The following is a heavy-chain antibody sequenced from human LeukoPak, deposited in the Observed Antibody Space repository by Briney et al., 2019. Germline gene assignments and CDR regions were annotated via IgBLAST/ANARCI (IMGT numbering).Heavy chain of an antibody. CDR1: GYTFTSYG. CDR3: ARDLAVAGIAAAGMSDY. J-gene: IGHJ4*02. D-gene: IGHD6-13*01. V-gene: IGHV1-18*01. CDR2: ISAYNGNT. Sequence: ASVKVSCKASGYTFTSYGISWVRQAPGQGLEWMGWISAYNGNTNYAQKLQGRVTMTTDTSTSTAYMELRSLRSDDTAVYYCARDLAVAGIAAAGMSDYWGQGTLVTVSS.